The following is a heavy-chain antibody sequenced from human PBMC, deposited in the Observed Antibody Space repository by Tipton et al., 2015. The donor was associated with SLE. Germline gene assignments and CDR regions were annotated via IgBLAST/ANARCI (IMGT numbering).Heavy chain of an antibody. D-gene: IGHD6-19*01. Sequence: SLRLSCAASGFTFHNYWMHWVRQAPGKGLVWVSRLSTDGGVTTYADSVKGRLTISRDNAKNTLYLQMRSLRVEDTGIYYCARAPTISVAGTTDPFGMDVWGPGTRVTASS. J-gene: IGHJ6*02. CDR2: LSTDGGVT. CDR1: GFTFHNYW. V-gene: IGHV3-74*01. CDR3: ARAPTISVAGTTDPFGMDV.